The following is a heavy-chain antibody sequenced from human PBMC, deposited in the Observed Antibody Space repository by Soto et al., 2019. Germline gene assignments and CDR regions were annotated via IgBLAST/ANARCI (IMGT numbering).Heavy chain of an antibody. D-gene: IGHD4-17*01. CDR3: VLGLRSYYYYGMDV. Sequence: GGSLRLSCAASGFTFSSYGMHWVRQAPGKGLEWVAVISYDGSNKYYADSVKGRFTISRDNSKNTLYLQMNSLRAEDTAVYYSVLGLRSYYYYGMDVWGQGTTVTVSS. J-gene: IGHJ6*02. CDR2: ISYDGSNK. CDR1: GFTFSSYG. V-gene: IGHV3-30*03.